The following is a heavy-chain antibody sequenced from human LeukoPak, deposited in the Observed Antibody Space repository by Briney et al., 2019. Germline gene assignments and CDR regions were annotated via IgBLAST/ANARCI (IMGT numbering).Heavy chain of an antibody. CDR1: GFTFETHD. J-gene: IGHJ4*02. V-gene: IGHV3-13*01. Sequence: GGSLRLFCAASGFTFETHDMHWVRHATGKGLEWVSLIGAAGDTYYLGSVKGRFTISRQNAMNSLYLQMNSLRAEDTAVYYCVKELRDSSGFDYWGQGTLVTVSS. D-gene: IGHD3-10*01. CDR2: IGAAGDT. CDR3: VKELRDSSGFDY.